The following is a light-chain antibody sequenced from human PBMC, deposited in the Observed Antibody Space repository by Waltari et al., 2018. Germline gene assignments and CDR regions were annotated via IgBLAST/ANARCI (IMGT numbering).Light chain of an antibody. Sequence: QSVLTQPPSASETPGHRVPISCSGRRPTIRTSYLSVYQQLPGTAPKLLIYRNDQRPSGVPDRFSGSKSGTSASLAISGLRSEDEADYYCATWDDTLNMVFGGGTKLTVL. CDR3: ATWDDTLNMV. V-gene: IGLV1-47*01. J-gene: IGLJ2*01. CDR1: RPTIRTSY. CDR2: RND.